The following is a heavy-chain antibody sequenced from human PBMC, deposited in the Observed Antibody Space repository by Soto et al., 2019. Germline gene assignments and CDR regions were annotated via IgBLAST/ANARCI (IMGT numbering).Heavy chain of an antibody. CDR1: GFTFSSYA. CDR2: ISYDGSNK. D-gene: IGHD5-12*01. CDR3: ARGSGHIVATIRAYYYYGMDV. Sequence: GSLRLSCAASGFTFSSYAMHWVRQAPGKGLEWVAVISYDGSNKYYADSVKGRFTISRDNSKNTLYPQMNSLRAEDTAVYYCARGSGHIVATIRAYYYYGMDVWGQGTTVTVSS. V-gene: IGHV3-30-3*01. J-gene: IGHJ6*02.